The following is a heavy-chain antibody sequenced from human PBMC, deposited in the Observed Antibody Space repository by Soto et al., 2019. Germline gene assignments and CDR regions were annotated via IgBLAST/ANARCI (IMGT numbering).Heavy chain of an antibody. V-gene: IGHV4-4*07. J-gene: IGHJ2*01. CDR1: GVSITPYF. D-gene: IGHD3-9*01. CDR2: IYASGRT. CDR3: ARHFDVDPSLDHYYFDL. Sequence: LSLTCTVSGVSITPYFWSWIRQPAGEAPEWLGHIYASGRTTYNPSLKSRVSMFVSQTQVSLRLTSVTAADTAVYYCARHFDVDPSLDHYYFDLWGRGALVTVSS.